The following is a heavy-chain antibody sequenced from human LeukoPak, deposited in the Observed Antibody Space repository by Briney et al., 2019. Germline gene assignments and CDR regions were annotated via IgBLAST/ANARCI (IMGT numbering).Heavy chain of an antibody. D-gene: IGHD3-22*01. CDR1: GFTFSSYG. CDR3: AREYYYDSSGYCPGY. V-gene: IGHV3-30*02. J-gene: IGHJ4*02. Sequence: GGSLRLSCAASGFTFSSYGMHWVRQAPGKGLEWVAFVRYDGSYKYYADSVKGRFTISRDNSKNTLYLQMNSLRPEDTAVYYCAREYYYDSSGYCPGYWGQGTLVTVSS. CDR2: VRYDGSYK.